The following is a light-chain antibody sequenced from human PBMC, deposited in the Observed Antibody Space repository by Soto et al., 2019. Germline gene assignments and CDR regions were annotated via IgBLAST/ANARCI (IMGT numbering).Light chain of an antibody. CDR3: CSYAGSYSYV. J-gene: IGLJ1*01. V-gene: IGLV2-11*01. CDR1: SSEVGGYNY. Sequence: QSALTQPRSVSGSPGQSITSAGTGTSSEVGGYNYVSWYQQHPGSAPKVMIYDVNKRPSGVPDRFSGSKSGNRASLTISGLQAEDEADYYCCSYAGSYSYVFGAGTKLTVL. CDR2: DVN.